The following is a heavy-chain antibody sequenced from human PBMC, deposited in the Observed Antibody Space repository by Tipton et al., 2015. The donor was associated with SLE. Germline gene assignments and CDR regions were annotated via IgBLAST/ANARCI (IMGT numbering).Heavy chain of an antibody. CDR3: ARAAKAAAGNRYYYYYYMDV. D-gene: IGHD6-13*01. CDR1: GGSFSGYY. V-gene: IGHV4-59*01. CDR2: IYYSGST. J-gene: IGHJ6*03. Sequence: TLSLTCTVSGGSFSGYYWSWIRQPPGKGLEWIGYIYYSGSTNYNPSLKSRVTISVDTSKNQFSLKLSSVTAADTAVYYCARAAKAAAGNRYYYYYYMDVWGKGTTVTVSS.